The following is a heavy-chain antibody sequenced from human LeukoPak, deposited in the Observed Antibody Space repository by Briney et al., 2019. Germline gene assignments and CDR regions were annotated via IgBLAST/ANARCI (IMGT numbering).Heavy chain of an antibody. V-gene: IGHV4-59*01. J-gene: IGHJ6*02. CDR3: ARDGVGATDYYYYGMDV. CDR2: IYYSGST. CDR1: GGSISSYY. D-gene: IGHD1-26*01. Sequence: ASETLSLTCTVSGGSISSYYWSWIRQPPGKGLEWIGYIYYSGSTNYNPSLKSRVTISVDTSKNQLSLKLSSVTAADTAVYYCARDGVGATDYYYYGMDVWGQGTTVTVSS.